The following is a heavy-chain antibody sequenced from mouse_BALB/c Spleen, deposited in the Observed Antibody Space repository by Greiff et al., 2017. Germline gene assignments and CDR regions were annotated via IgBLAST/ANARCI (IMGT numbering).Heavy chain of an antibody. V-gene: IGHV1-69*02. CDR3: ARREVPRGFAY. CDR2: IDPSDSYT. D-gene: IGHD6-1*01. CDR1: GYTFTSYW. Sequence: QVQLKQPGAELVKPGASVKLSCKASGYTFTSYWMHWVKQRPGQGLEWIGEIDPSDSYTNYNQKFKGKATLTVDKSSSTAYMQLSSLTSEDSAVYYCARREVPRGFAYWGQGTLVTVSA. J-gene: IGHJ3*01.